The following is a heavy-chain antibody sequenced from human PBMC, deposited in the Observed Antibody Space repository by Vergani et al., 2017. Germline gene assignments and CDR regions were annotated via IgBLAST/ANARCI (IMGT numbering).Heavy chain of an antibody. CDR2: IYYSGST. J-gene: IGHJ4*02. D-gene: IGHD3-3*01. CDR3: ARDSPTIFFDY. V-gene: IGHV4-59*02. Sequence: QVKLQESGPGLVKPSETLSLTCTVSGASVNSYYWSWIRQPPGKGLEWIGYIYYSGSTNYNPSLKSRVTISVDTSKNQFSLKLSSVTAADTAVYYCARDSPTIFFDYWGQGTLVTVSS. CDR1: GASVNSYY.